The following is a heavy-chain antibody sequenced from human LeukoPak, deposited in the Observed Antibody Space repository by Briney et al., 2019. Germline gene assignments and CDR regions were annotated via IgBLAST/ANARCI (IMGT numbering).Heavy chain of an antibody. D-gene: IGHD6-13*01. V-gene: IGHV4-59*01. CDR1: GDSINNYY. CDR2: ISYSGNT. J-gene: IGHJ4*02. Sequence: SETLSLTCAVSGDSINNYYWSWIRQPPDKGLEWIGCISYSGNTNYNPSLKSRVTISVDTSKNQFSLRLNSVTAADTAVYYCAKDQGSSSWYVYWGQGTLVTVSS. CDR3: AKDQGSSSWYVY.